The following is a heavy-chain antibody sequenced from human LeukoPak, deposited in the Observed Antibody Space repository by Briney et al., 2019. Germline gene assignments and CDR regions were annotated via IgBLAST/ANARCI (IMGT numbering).Heavy chain of an antibody. CDR1: GFTFSTFA. D-gene: IGHD5-18*01. CDR3: ATYSQVLLPFES. CDR2: IFPSGGEI. V-gene: IGHV3-23*01. J-gene: IGHJ4*02. Sequence: QTGRSLRLSCAASGFTFSTFAMIWVRQPPGKGLEWVSSIFPSGGEIHYADSVRGRFTISRDNSKSTLSLQMNSLRAEDTAIYYCATYSQVLLPFESWGQGTLVAVSS.